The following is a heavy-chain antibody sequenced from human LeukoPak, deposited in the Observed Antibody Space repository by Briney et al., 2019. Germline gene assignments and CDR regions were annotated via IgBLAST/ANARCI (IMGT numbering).Heavy chain of an antibody. V-gene: IGHV1-2*02. Sequence: GASVKVSCKASGYTFTGYYMHWVRQAPGQGLEWMGWINPNSGGTNYAQKFQGRVTMTRNTSISTAYMELSSLRSEDTAVYYCARVMMINTGSEYYYYYYMDVWGKGTTVTISS. CDR1: GYTFTGYY. J-gene: IGHJ6*03. CDR3: ARVMMINTGSEYYYYYYMDV. CDR2: INPNSGGT. D-gene: IGHD3-10*01.